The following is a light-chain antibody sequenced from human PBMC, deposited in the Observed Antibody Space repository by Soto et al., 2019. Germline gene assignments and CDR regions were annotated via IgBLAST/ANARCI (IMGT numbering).Light chain of an antibody. CDR2: EVS. Sequence: QSVLTQPASVSGSPGQSITISCSGTSSDIGGYTYVSWYQQHPGRAPKLMIYEVSHRPSGVSNRFSGSKSANTASLTISGLQAEDEADYYCTSYTSSSTLVVFGGGTKLTVL. CDR3: TSYTSSSTLVV. V-gene: IGLV2-14*01. CDR1: SSDIGGYTY. J-gene: IGLJ2*01.